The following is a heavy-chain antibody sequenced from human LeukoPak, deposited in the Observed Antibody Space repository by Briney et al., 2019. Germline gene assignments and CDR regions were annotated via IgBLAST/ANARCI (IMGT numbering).Heavy chain of an antibody. CDR2: ISGSGGSA. Sequence: GGSLRLSCAASGFTFSSYAMSWVRQAPGKGLEWVSAISGSGGSAYYADSVKGRFTISRDNSKNTLYLQMNSLRAEDTAVYYCAKVMKFALGSQGVFDYWGQGTLVTVSS. CDR1: GFTFSSYA. D-gene: IGHD1-26*01. V-gene: IGHV3-23*01. CDR3: AKVMKFALGSQGVFDY. J-gene: IGHJ4*02.